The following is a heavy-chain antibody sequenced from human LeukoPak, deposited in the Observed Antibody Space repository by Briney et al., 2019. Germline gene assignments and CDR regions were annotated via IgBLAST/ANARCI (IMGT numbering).Heavy chain of an antibody. J-gene: IGHJ6*03. CDR3: ARSLSGQWFGELLFSGYYYMDV. Sequence: SETLSLTCTVSGYSISSGYYWGWIRQPPGKGLEWIGSIYHSGSTYYNPSLKSRVTISVDTSKNQFSLKLSSVTAADTAVYYCARSLSGQWFGELLFSGYYYMDVWGKGTTVTVSS. V-gene: IGHV4-38-2*02. CDR1: GYSISSGYY. CDR2: IYHSGST. D-gene: IGHD3-10*01.